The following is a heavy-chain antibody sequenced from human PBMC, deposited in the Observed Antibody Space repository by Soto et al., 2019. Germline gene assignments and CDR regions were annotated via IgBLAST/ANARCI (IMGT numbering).Heavy chain of an antibody. V-gene: IGHV3-48*02. CDR3: ARDSYPYYYDSSGYSSDAFDI. CDR1: GFTFSSYS. J-gene: IGHJ3*02. D-gene: IGHD3-22*01. CDR2: ISSSSSTI. Sequence: GGSLRLSCAASGFTFSSYSMNWARQAPGKGLEWVSYISSSSSTIYYADSVKGRFTISRDNAKNSLYLQMNSLRDEDTAVYYCARDSYPYYYDSSGYSSDAFDIWGQGTMVTVS.